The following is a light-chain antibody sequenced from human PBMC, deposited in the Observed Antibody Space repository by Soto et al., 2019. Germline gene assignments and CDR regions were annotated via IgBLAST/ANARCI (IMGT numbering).Light chain of an antibody. J-gene: IGLJ1*01. Sequence: QSVRTEPPSVTGAPGLRVSISYTGSSSNIGAGYDVHWYQHLPGTAPKLLIYANNNRPSGVPDRFSGSKSGTSASLAITGLQAEDEADYYCQSYDSSRSPLYVFGTGTNVTVL. CDR1: SSNIGAGYD. CDR3: QSYDSSRSPLYV. V-gene: IGLV1-40*01. CDR2: ANN.